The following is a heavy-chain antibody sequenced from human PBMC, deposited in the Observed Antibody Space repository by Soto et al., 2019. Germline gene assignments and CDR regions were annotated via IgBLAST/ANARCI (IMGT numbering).Heavy chain of an antibody. CDR1: GWSFSGYY. D-gene: IGHD6-13*01. Sequence: SVTLSLTCAFYGWSFSGYYLSWIRQPPGKGLEWIGEINHSGSTNYNPSLKSRVTISVDTSKNQFSLKLSSVTAADTAVYYCARESGRIAGGWFDPWGQGTLVTVSS. V-gene: IGHV4-34*01. CDR3: ARESGRIAGGWFDP. CDR2: INHSGST. J-gene: IGHJ5*02.